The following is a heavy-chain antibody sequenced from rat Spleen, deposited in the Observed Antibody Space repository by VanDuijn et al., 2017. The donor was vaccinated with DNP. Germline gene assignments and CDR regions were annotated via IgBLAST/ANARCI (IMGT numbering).Heavy chain of an antibody. V-gene: IGHV5S10*01. J-gene: IGHJ3*01. CDR2: ISYDGGTT. CDR3: TTDLAY. Sequence: EVQLVASGGDLVQPGRSLKLSCAASGFTFRDYNMAWVRQAPKKGLEWVATISYDGGTTHHRDSVKGRFTISRENAKGSLDLQMDSLRSEDTAIYYCTTDLAYWGQGTLVTVSS. CDR1: GFTFRDYN.